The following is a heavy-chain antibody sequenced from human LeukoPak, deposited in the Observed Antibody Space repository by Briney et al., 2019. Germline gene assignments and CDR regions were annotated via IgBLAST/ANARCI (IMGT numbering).Heavy chain of an antibody. V-gene: IGHV4-59*12. CDR3: AREYDFWSGVDY. D-gene: IGHD3-3*01. CDR1: GGSISSYY. Sequence: NSSETLSLTCTVPGGSISSYYWSWIRQPPGKGLEWIGYIYYSGSTNYNPSLKSRVTISVDTSKNQFSLKLSSVTAADTAVYYCAREYDFWSGVDYWGQGTLVTVSS. CDR2: IYYSGST. J-gene: IGHJ4*02.